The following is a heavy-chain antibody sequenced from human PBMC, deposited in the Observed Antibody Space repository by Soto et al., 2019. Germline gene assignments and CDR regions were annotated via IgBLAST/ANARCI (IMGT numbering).Heavy chain of an antibody. CDR2: IKQDGSEK. J-gene: IGHJ3*02. V-gene: IGHV3-7*03. D-gene: IGHD6-19*01. CDR3: ARVGSAIAVAGTGSGAFDI. Sequence: GGSLRLSCAASGFTFSSYWISWVRQAPGKGLEWVANIKQDGSEKYDVDSVKGRFTISRDNAKNSLYLQMNSLRADDTAVYYCARVGSAIAVAGTGSGAFDIWGQGTMVTVSS. CDR1: GFTFSSYW.